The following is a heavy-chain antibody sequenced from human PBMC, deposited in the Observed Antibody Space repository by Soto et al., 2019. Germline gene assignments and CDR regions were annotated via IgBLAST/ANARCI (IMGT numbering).Heavy chain of an antibody. J-gene: IGHJ4*02. V-gene: IGHV3-30-3*01. CDR3: ARGLLGYCSGGSCYFDY. D-gene: IGHD2-15*01. CDR2: ISYDGSNK. CDR1: GFTFSSYA. Sequence: GGSLRLSCAASGFTFSSYAMHWVRQAPGKGLEWVAVISYDGSNKYYADSVKGRFTISRDNSKNSLYLQMNSLRAEDTAVYYCARGLLGYCSGGSCYFDYWGQGTLVTVSS.